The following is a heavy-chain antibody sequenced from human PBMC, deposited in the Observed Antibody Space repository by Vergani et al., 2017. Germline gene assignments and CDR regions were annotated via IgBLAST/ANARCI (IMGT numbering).Heavy chain of an antibody. J-gene: IGHJ6*02. CDR1: GFTFNHYA. D-gene: IGHD5-12*01. V-gene: IGHV3-23*01. Sequence: EVQLLESGGDLVQPGGSLRLSCAASGFTFNHYAMNWVRQAPGKGLERVSGISGSGGSTYYAGSVKGRFTISRDSSKNTLYLQMNSLSAGDTAVYYCAKANPRNSGYDYLSYYHAMDVWGQGTTVTVSS. CDR2: ISGSGGST. CDR3: AKANPRNSGYDYLSYYHAMDV.